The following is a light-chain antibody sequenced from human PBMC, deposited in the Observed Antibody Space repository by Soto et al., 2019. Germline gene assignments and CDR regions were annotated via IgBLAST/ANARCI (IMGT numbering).Light chain of an antibody. CDR1: QSISTN. CDR3: QQYDNWPPIT. J-gene: IGKJ5*01. CDR2: GAT. V-gene: IGKV3-15*01. Sequence: EIVMTQSPATLSVSPGDGATLSCRASQSISTNLAWYQQKPGQSPRLLIYGATTRAAGIPARFRGSRSGTEFTLTITSLLSEDFAVYSCQQYDNWPPITFGQGTRLEIK.